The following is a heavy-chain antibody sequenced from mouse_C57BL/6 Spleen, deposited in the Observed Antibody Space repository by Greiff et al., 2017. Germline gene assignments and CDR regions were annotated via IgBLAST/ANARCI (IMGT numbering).Heavy chain of an antibody. CDR3: ARSYYGSSYVAMDY. Sequence: EVQLVESGGGLVKPGGSLKLSCAASGFTFSDYGMHWVRQAPEKGLEWVAYISSGSSTIYYADIVKGRFTISRDNAKNTLFLQMTSLRSEDTAMYYCARSYYGSSYVAMDYWGQGTSVTVSS. CDR1: GFTFSDYG. D-gene: IGHD1-1*01. V-gene: IGHV5-17*01. CDR2: ISSGSSTI. J-gene: IGHJ4*01.